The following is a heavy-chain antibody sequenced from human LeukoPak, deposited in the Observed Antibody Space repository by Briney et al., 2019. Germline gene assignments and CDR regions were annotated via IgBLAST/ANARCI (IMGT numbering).Heavy chain of an antibody. CDR2: ISVRGGSI. V-gene: IGHV3-23*01. CDR3: AKGGYSSGNLFDY. Sequence: PGGSLRLSCVASGFTFGSYGMSWVRQAPGKGLEWVSGISVRGGSIDYADSVKGRFTVSRDNSKNTLFLQMNSLRAEDTAVYYCAKGGYSSGNLFDYWGQGTLVTVSS. D-gene: IGHD5-18*01. J-gene: IGHJ4*02. CDR1: GFTFGSYG.